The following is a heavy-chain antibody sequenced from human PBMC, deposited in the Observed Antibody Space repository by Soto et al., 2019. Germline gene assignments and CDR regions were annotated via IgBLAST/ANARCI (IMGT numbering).Heavy chain of an antibody. D-gene: IGHD3-10*01. J-gene: IGHJ6*02. CDR3: AKDIVTMVRGAPYGMDV. Sequence: GGSLRLSCAASGFTFSSYDMHWVRQATGKGLEWVSAIGTAGDPYYPGSVKGRFTISRENAKNSLYLQMNSLRAEDTAVYYCAKDIVTMVRGAPYGMDVWGQGTTVIVSS. CDR2: IGTAGDP. CDR1: GFTFSSYD. V-gene: IGHV3-13*05.